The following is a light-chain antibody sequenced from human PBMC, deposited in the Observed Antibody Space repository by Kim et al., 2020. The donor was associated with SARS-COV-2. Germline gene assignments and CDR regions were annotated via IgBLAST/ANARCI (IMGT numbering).Light chain of an antibody. V-gene: IGKV1-9*01. Sequence: DIQLTQSPSFLSASVGDRVTITCRASQGISTYLAWFHQKPGKAPNLLIYSASTLQSGVPSRFSGSGSGTEFTLTITSLQPEDSATYYCQHLNSYPLTFGGGTKVDIK. CDR1: QGISTY. CDR3: QHLNSYPLT. CDR2: SAS. J-gene: IGKJ4*01.